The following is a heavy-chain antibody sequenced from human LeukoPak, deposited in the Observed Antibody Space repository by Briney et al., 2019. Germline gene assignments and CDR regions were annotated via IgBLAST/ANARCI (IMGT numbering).Heavy chain of an antibody. CDR2: IYSSGST. J-gene: IGHJ5*02. D-gene: IGHD6-19*01. CDR3: ASSWFAVAGTETNWFDP. Sequence: SETLSLTCTVSGGSISSYYWSWIRQPAGKGLEWIGRIYSSGSTTYNPSLKSRVTMSVDTSKNQFSLKVTSVTAADTAVYYCASSWFAVAGTETNWFDPWGQGTLVTVSS. V-gene: IGHV4-4*07. CDR1: GGSISSYY.